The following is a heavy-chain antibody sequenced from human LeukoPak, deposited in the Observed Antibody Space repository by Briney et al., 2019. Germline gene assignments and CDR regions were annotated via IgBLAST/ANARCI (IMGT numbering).Heavy chain of an antibody. CDR3: ARMAGGNPLS. V-gene: IGHV3-11*01. CDR2: ISISGSTI. D-gene: IGHD4-23*01. CDR1: GFTFSDYY. Sequence: GGSLRLSCAASGFTFSDYYMSWVRHGPGKGLEWVSYISISGSTIYYADSVKGRCTISTDNATNTLFLQKKSLRAADTTVFYFARMAGGNPLSWGGGTRVTVSS. J-gene: IGHJ4*02.